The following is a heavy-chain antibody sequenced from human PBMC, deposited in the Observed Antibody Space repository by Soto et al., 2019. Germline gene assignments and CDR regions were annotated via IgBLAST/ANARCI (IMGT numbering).Heavy chain of an antibody. Sequence: PGGSLRLSCAASGFTFSSYAMHWVRQAPGKGLEWVAVISYDGSNKYYADSVKGRFTISRDNSKNTLYLQMNSLRAEDSAVYYCARDSEGQFDYWGQGTLVTVSS. CDR1: GFTFSSYA. V-gene: IGHV3-30-3*01. CDR2: ISYDGSNK. CDR3: ARDSEGQFDY. J-gene: IGHJ4*02.